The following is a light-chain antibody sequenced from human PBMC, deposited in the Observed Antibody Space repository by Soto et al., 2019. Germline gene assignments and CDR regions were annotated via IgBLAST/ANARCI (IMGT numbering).Light chain of an antibody. V-gene: IGLV2-8*01. Sequence: QSVLTQPPSASGSPGQSVTISCTGTSSDVGGYNYVSWYQQHPGKAPKPMIYEVSKRPSGVPDRFSGSKSGNTASLTVSGLQAEDEADYYCSSYAGSNNRRVFGGGTKLTVL. CDR2: EVS. CDR1: SSDVGGYNY. J-gene: IGLJ3*02. CDR3: SSYAGSNNRRV.